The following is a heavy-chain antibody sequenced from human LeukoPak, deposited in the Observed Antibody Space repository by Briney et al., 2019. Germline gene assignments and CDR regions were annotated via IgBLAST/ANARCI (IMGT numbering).Heavy chain of an antibody. CDR3: AKKGSGYYPFDY. Sequence: GGSLRLSCAASGFSFSTYDMNWVRQAPGKGLEWVSGIDVSGAHTYYADSVKGRFTISRDNSKNTQYLQMHSLRAEDTALYYCAKKGSGYYPFDYWGQGTLVTVSS. D-gene: IGHD3-22*01. J-gene: IGHJ4*02. CDR2: IDVSGAHT. V-gene: IGHV3-23*01. CDR1: GFSFSTYD.